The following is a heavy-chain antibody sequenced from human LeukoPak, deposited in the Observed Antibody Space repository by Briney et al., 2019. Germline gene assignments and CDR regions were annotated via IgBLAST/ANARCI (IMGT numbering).Heavy chain of an antibody. D-gene: IGHD6-13*01. V-gene: IGHV3-33*01. CDR1: GFTFNIYG. Sequence: PGRSLRLSCAASGFTFNIYGMHWVRQAPGKGLEWVAVIWYDGSNKYYADSVKGRFTISRDNSKNTLYLQMSSLRAEDTAVYFCAREFLAAAGIPFDYWGQGTLVTVSS. J-gene: IGHJ4*02. CDR2: IWYDGSNK. CDR3: AREFLAAAGIPFDY.